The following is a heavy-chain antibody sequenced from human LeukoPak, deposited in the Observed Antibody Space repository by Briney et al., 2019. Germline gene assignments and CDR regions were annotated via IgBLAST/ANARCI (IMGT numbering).Heavy chain of an antibody. Sequence: ASVKVSCEASGYTFTSYGISWVRQAPGQGLEWMGWISAYNGNTNYAQKLQGRVTMTTDTSTSTAYMELRSLRSDDTAVYYCARVGDGYNNNYYYYYMDVWGKGTTVTVSS. CDR2: ISAYNGNT. V-gene: IGHV1-18*01. CDR3: ARVGDGYNNNYYYYYMDV. CDR1: GYTFTSYG. J-gene: IGHJ6*03. D-gene: IGHD5-24*01.